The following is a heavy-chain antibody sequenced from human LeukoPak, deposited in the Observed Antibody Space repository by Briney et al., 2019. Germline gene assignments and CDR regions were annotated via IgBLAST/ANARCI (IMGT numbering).Heavy chain of an antibody. D-gene: IGHD5-18*01. V-gene: IGHV3-30-3*01. CDR2: ISYDGTNK. CDR1: GFTFSSYA. CDR3: ATEVTD. J-gene: IGHJ4*02. Sequence: PGGSLRLSCAASGFTFSSYAIHWVRQAPGKGLEWVAIISYDGTNKYYADSVRGRFTISRDNSKNTLYLQMNSLRAEDTAVYYCATEVTDWGQGTLVTVSS.